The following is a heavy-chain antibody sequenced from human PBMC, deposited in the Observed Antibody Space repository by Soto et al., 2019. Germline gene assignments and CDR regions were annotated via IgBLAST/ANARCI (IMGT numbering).Heavy chain of an antibody. CDR3: ARIRAPSRAGGASRRFDY. V-gene: IGHV2-26*01. J-gene: IGHJ4*02. CDR2: VFSNDET. CDR1: GFSLNNARMG. D-gene: IGHD2-21*01. Sequence: QVTLKESGPVLVKPTETLTLTCTVSGFSLNNARMGVTWVRQPPGKALEWLAHVFSNDETSFNTSLKTRLTISKYASKPQVVLTLTYVDPVDTATYYCARIRAPSRAGGASRRFDYWGQGTLVTVSS.